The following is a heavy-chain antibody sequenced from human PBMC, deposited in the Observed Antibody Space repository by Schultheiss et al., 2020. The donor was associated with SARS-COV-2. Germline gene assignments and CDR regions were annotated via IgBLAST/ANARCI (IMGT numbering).Heavy chain of an antibody. CDR3: ARDWGAAPNY. CDR1: GGTFSSYA. D-gene: IGHD6-6*01. CDR2: IIPIFGTA. Sequence: SVKVSCKASGGTFSSYAISWVRQAPGQGLEWMGGIIPIFGTANYAQKFQARVTMTRETSITTAYMELRSLRSDDTAVYYCARDWGAAPNYWGQGTLVTVSS. V-gene: IGHV1-69*05. J-gene: IGHJ4*02.